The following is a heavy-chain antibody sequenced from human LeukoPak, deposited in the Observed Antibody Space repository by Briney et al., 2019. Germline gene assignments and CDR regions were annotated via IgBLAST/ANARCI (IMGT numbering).Heavy chain of an antibody. V-gene: IGHV3-53*01. CDR3: ARKKRVDTDSIMVYYYYAMDV. Sequence: PGGSLRLSCAASGFTVSSNYMSWVRQAPGKGLEWVSVIYSGGSTYYADSVKGRFTISRDNSKNTLYLRMNSLRAEDTAVYYCARKKRVDTDSIMVYYYYAMDVWGQGTTVTVPS. CDR2: IYSGGST. CDR1: GFTVSSNY. D-gene: IGHD5-18*01. J-gene: IGHJ6*02.